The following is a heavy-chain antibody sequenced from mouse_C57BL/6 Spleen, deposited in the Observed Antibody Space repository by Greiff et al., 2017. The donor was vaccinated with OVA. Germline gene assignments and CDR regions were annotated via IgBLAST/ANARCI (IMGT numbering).Heavy chain of an antibody. V-gene: IGHV1-5*01. Sequence: EVQVVESGTVLARPGASVKMSCKTSGYTFTSYWMHWVKQRPGQGLEWIGAIYPGNSDTSYNQQFKGKAKLTAVTTASTAYMELSSLTNEDSAIYYCTRSGGHHAMDYWGQGTSVTVSS. CDR2: IYPGNSDT. J-gene: IGHJ4*01. CDR1: GYTFTSYW. D-gene: IGHD1-1*02. CDR3: TRSGGHHAMDY.